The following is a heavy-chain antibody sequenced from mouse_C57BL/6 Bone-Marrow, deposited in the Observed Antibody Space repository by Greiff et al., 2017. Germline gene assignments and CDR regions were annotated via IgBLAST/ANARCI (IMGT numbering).Heavy chain of an antibody. J-gene: IGHJ4*01. CDR3: AKKEDYYYGSREAMDY. CDR2: IWRGGST. CDR1: GFSLTSYG. V-gene: IGHV2-5*01. Sequence: VQLQESGPGLVQPSQSLSITCTVSGFSLTSYGVHWVRQSPGKGLEWLGVIWRGGSTDYNAAFMSRLSITKDNSKSPVFFKMNRLQADDTAIYYCAKKEDYYYGSREAMDYWGQGTSVTVSS. D-gene: IGHD1-1*01.